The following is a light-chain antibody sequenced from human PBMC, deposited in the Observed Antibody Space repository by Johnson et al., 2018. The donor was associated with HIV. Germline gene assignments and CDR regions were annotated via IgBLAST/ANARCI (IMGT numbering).Light chain of an antibody. J-gene: IGLJ1*01. CDR1: SSNIGNNY. CDR3: GTGDSSLRVV. Sequence: QSVLTQPPSVSAAPGQKVTISCSGSSSNIGNNYVSWYQQLPGTAPKLLIYHNNKRPSGIPDRFSGSKSGTSATLGITGLQTGDEADYYCGTGDSSLRVVFGTGAKVTVL. V-gene: IGLV1-51*01. CDR2: HNN.